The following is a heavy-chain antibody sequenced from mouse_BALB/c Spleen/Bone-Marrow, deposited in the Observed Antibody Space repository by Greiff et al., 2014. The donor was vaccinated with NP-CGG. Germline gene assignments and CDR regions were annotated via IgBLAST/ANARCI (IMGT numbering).Heavy chain of an antibody. CDR1: GFNIKDTY. J-gene: IGHJ3*01. CDR3: AIYYYGSSGFAY. V-gene: IGHV14-3*02. CDR2: IDPANGST. Sequence: VQLQQSGAELVKLGASVKLSCTASGFNIKDTYMHWVKQRPEQGLEWIGRIDPANGSTKYDPKFQGKATITADTSSNTAYLQLSSLTSEDTAVYYCAIYYYGSSGFAYWGQGTLVTVSA. D-gene: IGHD1-1*01.